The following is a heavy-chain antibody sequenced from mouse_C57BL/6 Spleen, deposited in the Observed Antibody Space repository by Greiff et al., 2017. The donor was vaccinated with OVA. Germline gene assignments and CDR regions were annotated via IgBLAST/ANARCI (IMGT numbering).Heavy chain of an antibody. V-gene: IGHV1-72*01. CDR2: IDPNSGGT. Sequence: QVQLKQPGAELVKPGASVKLSCKASGYTFTSYWMHWVKQRPGRGLEWIGRIDPNSGGTKYNEKFKSKATLTVDKPSSTAYMQLSSLTSEDSAVYYCAFSYYGSSPYYAMDYWGQGTSVTVSS. D-gene: IGHD1-1*01. CDR3: AFSYYGSSPYYAMDY. J-gene: IGHJ4*01. CDR1: GYTFTSYW.